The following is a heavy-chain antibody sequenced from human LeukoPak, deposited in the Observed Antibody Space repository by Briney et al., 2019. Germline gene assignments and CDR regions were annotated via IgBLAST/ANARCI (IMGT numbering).Heavy chain of an antibody. D-gene: IGHD4-23*01. V-gene: IGHV1-8*01. J-gene: IGHJ4*02. CDR1: GYTLTSYD. CDR3: ARETPSRYFDY. CDR2: MNPNSGRT. Sequence: ASVKVSCKASGYTLTSYDINWVRQATGQGLEWMGWMNPNSGRTGYAQKFQGRITMTRDTSISTAYMELSSLRSDDTAVYYCARETPSRYFDYWGQGALVTVSS.